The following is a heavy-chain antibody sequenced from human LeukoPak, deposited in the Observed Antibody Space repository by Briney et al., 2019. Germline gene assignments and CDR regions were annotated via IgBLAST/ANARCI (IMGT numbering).Heavy chain of an antibody. Sequence: PGGSLRLSCAASGFTFDDYAMHWVRQAPGKGLEWVSGISWNSGSIGYADSVKGRFTISRDNAKNSLYLQMNSLRAEDTALYYCAKDLNVDIVARDAFDIWGQGTMVTVSS. CDR1: GFTFDDYA. V-gene: IGHV3-9*01. J-gene: IGHJ3*02. CDR2: ISWNSGSI. CDR3: AKDLNVDIVARDAFDI. D-gene: IGHD5-12*01.